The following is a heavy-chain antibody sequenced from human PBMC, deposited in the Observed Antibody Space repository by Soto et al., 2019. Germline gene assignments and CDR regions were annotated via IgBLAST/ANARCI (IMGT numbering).Heavy chain of an antibody. CDR3: ARSSSWSIQKTDSYYYYGMDV. CDR2: IIPIFGTA. V-gene: IGHV1-69*13. J-gene: IGHJ6*02. CDR1: GGTFSSYA. D-gene: IGHD6-13*01. Sequence: SVKVSCKASGGTFSSYAISWVRQTPGQGLEWMGGIIPIFGTANYAQKFQGRVTITADESTSTAYMELSSLRSEDTAVYYCARSSSWSIQKTDSYYYYGMDVWGQGTTVTVSS.